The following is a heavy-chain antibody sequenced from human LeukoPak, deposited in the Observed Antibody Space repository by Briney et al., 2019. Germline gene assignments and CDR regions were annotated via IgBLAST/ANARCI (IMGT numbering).Heavy chain of an antibody. D-gene: IGHD4-17*01. CDR2: MNPNTGNT. J-gene: IGHJ4*02. CDR1: GYTLTSYD. V-gene: IGHV1-8*01. Sequence: ASVKVSCKASGYTLTSYDINWVRQATGQGLEWMGWMNPNTGNTGYAQNFQGRDTMTRNTSISTAYMELSSLRSDDTAVYYCARRFYGDHEIHDSWGQGTLVTVSS. CDR3: ARRFYGDHEIHDS.